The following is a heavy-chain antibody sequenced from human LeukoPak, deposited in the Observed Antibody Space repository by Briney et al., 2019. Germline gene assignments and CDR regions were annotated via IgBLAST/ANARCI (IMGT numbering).Heavy chain of an antibody. Sequence: KPSETLSLTCSVSGGSITSYYWNWIRQPPGKGLEWIGYLYYSGSTNYNPSLKSRVTISVDTSKNQFSLHLSSVTPADTAVYYCARGSSWGFGPREFGYWGQGTLVTVSS. J-gene: IGHJ4*02. D-gene: IGHD7-27*01. CDR1: GGSITSYY. CDR2: LYYSGST. V-gene: IGHV4-59*01. CDR3: ARGSSWGFGPREFGY.